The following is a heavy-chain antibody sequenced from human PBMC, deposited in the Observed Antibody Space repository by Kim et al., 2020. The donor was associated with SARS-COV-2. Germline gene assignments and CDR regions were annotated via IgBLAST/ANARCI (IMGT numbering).Heavy chain of an antibody. CDR3: ARVEVGATLDY. V-gene: IGHV3-21*01. Sequence: IYYANSVKGRFTISRDNAKNSRYLQMNSLRAEDTAVYYCARVEVGATLDYWGQGTLVTVSS. J-gene: IGHJ4*02. CDR2: I. D-gene: IGHD1-26*01.